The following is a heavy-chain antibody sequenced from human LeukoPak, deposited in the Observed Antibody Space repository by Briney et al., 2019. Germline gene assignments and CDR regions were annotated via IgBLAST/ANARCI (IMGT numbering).Heavy chain of an antibody. J-gene: IGHJ4*02. Sequence: QPGRSLRLSCAPSGIIFSNYAMHWVRQAPGKGLEWVAVISYDGNNKYHADSVKGRFAISRDNSKNTLYLQMNSLRTEETAVYSCARGGDYGSGSLRWRHFDYWGQGTLVTVSS. D-gene: IGHD3-10*01. CDR1: GIIFSNYA. CDR3: ARGGDYGSGSLRWRHFDY. CDR2: ISYDGNNK. V-gene: IGHV3-30*09.